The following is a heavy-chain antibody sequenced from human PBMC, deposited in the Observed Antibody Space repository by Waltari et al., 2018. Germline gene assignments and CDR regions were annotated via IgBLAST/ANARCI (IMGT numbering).Heavy chain of an antibody. J-gene: IGHJ4*02. CDR3: ARSYCSSTSCYYNADY. CDR1: GFIFSTYW. CDR2: ISYDGSNK. Sequence: VQLVESGGGLVQPGGSLRLSCEASGFIFSTYWMHWVRQGPGKGLVWVAVISYDGSNKYYADSVKGRFTISRDNSKNTLYLQMNSLRAEDTAVYYCARSYCSSTSCYYNADYWGQGTLVTVSS. D-gene: IGHD2-2*01. V-gene: IGHV3-30-3*01.